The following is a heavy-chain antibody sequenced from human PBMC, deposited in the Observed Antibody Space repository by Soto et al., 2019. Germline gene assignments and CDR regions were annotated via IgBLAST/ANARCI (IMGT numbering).Heavy chain of an antibody. CDR1: GYTLTELS. D-gene: IGHD3-22*01. CDR3: ATDREGNYYDSSGGYYFDY. CDR2: FDPEDGET. Sequence: GXSVKVSCQVSGYTLTELSMHWVRQAPGKGLEWMGGFDPEDGETIYAQKFQGRVTMTEDTSTDTAYMELSSLRSEDTAVYYCATDREGNYYDSSGGYYFDYWGQGTLVTVSS. V-gene: IGHV1-24*01. J-gene: IGHJ4*02.